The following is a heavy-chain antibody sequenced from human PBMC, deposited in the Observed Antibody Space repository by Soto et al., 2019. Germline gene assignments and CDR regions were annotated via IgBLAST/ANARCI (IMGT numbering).Heavy chain of an antibody. D-gene: IGHD3-22*01. CDR3: ARRINYYDSSGYYSVSYFDY. Sequence: SETLSLTCTVSGGSISSSSYYWGWIRQPPGKGLEWIGSIYYSGSTYYNPSLKSRVTISVDTSKNQFSLKLSSVTAADTAVYYCARRINYYDSSGYYSVSYFDYWGQGTLLTVSS. CDR2: IYYSGST. CDR1: GGSISSSSYY. J-gene: IGHJ4*02. V-gene: IGHV4-39*01.